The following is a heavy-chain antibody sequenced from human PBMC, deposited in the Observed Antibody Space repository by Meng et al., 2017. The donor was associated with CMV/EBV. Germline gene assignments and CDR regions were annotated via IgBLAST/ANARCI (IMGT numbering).Heavy chain of an antibody. Sequence: QVQLQQLGAGLLKPSVTLSLTCAVYGGSFSGYYWSWIRQPPGKGLEWIGEINHSGSTNYNPSLKSRVTISVDTSKNQFSLKLSSVTAADTAVYYCASSLTYPDYWGQGTLVTVSS. CDR3: ASSLTYPDY. V-gene: IGHV4-34*01. CDR1: GGSFSGYY. CDR2: INHSGST. J-gene: IGHJ4*02. D-gene: IGHD2-15*01.